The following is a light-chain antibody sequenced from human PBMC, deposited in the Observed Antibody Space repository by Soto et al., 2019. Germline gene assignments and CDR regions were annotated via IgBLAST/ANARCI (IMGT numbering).Light chain of an antibody. J-gene: IGKJ1*01. CDR3: QLYDSSPTWK. V-gene: IGKV3-20*01. CDR1: QSVSTSH. CDR2: GAS. Sequence: EIVFTQSPGTLSLSPGERATLSCRASQSVSTSHLAWYQQKPGQAPRLLIYGASNRATGVPDRFSGSGSGTDFTLTISRLXPEDFAVYYCQLYDSSPTWKFGQGTKVDIK.